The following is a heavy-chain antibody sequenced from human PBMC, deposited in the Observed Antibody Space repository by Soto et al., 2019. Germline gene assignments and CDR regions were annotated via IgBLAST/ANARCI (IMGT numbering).Heavy chain of an antibody. Sequence: GGSLRLSCAASGFTFSSYGMHWVRQAPGKGLEWVAVISSDGSHEYYADSLKGRFTISRDNSKNTLYLQMNSLRAEETAVYYCAKDRGPLNDFRSGYSHFDCWGQGTLVTVSS. CDR2: ISSDGSHE. CDR1: GFTFSSYG. J-gene: IGHJ4*02. V-gene: IGHV3-30*18. CDR3: AKDRGPLNDFRSGYSHFDC. D-gene: IGHD3-3*01.